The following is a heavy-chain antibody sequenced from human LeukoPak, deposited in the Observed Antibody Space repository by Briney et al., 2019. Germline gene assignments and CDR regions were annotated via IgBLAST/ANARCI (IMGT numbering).Heavy chain of an antibody. Sequence: GGSLRLSCAASEFTFSSYWMTCVRQAPGKGLEWVANIKQDGSEIYYMDSVKGRFTISRDNAKNSLYLQMNSLRAEDTAVYYCARDLWAQKLPHRYFDYWGQGTLVTVSS. D-gene: IGHD6-13*01. V-gene: IGHV3-7*05. CDR3: ARDLWAQKLPHRYFDY. J-gene: IGHJ4*02. CDR1: EFTFSSYW. CDR2: IKQDGSEI.